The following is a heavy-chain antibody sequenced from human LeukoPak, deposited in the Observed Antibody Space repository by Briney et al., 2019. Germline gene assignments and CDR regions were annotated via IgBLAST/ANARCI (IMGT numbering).Heavy chain of an antibody. CDR3: TRCSGGSCYLQFDY. CDR2: IRSKAYGGTT. V-gene: IGHV3-49*04. J-gene: IGHJ4*02. Sequence: GGSLRLSCTASGFTFGDYAMSWVRQAPGKGLEWVGFIRSKAYGGTTEYAASVKGRFTISRDDSKSIDYLQMNSLKTEDTAVYYCTRCSGGSCYLQFDYWGQRTLVTVSS. D-gene: IGHD2-15*01. CDR1: GFTFGDYA.